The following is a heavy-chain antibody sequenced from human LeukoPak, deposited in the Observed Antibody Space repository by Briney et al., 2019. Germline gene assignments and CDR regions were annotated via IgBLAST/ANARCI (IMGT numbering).Heavy chain of an antibody. V-gene: IGHV3-33*03. D-gene: IGHD2-15*01. CDR1: GFTFSNHG. CDR2: ISFDGGNK. CDR3: AKAQVVSSPSEYFQH. J-gene: IGHJ1*01. Sequence: GGSLRLSCAASGFTFSNHGMNWVRQAPGKGLEWVSVISFDGGNKYYADSVKGRFTISRDNANNTLYLQMNSLRVEDTAVYYCAKAQVVSSPSEYFQHWGQGALVTVSS.